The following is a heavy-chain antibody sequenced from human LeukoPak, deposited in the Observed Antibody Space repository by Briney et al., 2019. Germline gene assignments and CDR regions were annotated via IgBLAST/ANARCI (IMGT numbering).Heavy chain of an antibody. J-gene: IGHJ4*02. Sequence: GVSLRLSCAASGIILNGYWMSWVRQAPGKGLEWVANVNQVGNEKYYVDSVKGRFAISKDNAKNSLYLQMNSLRAEDTAVYYCAIDTSAEKGQQLANWGQGTLVTVSS. CDR3: AIDTSAEKGQQLAN. V-gene: IGHV3-7*01. D-gene: IGHD6-13*01. CDR2: VNQVGNEK. CDR1: GIILNGYW.